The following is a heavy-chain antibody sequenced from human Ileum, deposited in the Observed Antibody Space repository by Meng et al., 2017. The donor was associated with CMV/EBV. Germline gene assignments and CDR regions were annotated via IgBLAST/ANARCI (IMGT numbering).Heavy chain of an antibody. J-gene: IGHJ3*01. CDR1: GYSISTDSY. D-gene: IGHD6-13*01. CDR3: AKQLAHGLWAFDV. V-gene: IGHV4-38-2*02. CDR2: IYHSGTT. Sequence: SETLSLTCTVSGYSISTDSYWGWIRQPPGKGLEWIGSIYHSGTTYYNPSLKSRVTLSVDTSKSQFSLKLASVTAADTAVYHCAKQLAHGLWAFDVWGQGRMVTVSS.